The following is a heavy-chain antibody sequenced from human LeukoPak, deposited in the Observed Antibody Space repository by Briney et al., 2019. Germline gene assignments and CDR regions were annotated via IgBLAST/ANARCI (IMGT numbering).Heavy chain of an antibody. CDR2: IYYSGST. CDR1: GGSISSSSYY. V-gene: IGHV4-39*01. CDR3: ARASRHIDY. Sequence: PSETLSLTCTVSGGSISSSSYYWGWIRQPPGKGLEWIGSIYYSGSTYYKPSLKSRVTISVDTSKNQFFLKLSSVTAADTAVYYCARASRHIDYWGQGTLVTVSS. D-gene: IGHD5-12*01. J-gene: IGHJ4*02.